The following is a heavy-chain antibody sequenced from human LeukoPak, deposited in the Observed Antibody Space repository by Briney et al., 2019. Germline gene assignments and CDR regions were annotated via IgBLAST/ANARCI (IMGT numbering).Heavy chain of an antibody. V-gene: IGHV4-59*12. CDR3: ARASIVVGWFDP. D-gene: IGHD3-16*02. J-gene: IGHJ5*02. Sequence: PSETLSLTCTVSGGSISSYYWSWIRQPPGKGLEWIGYIYYSGSTNYNPSLKSRVTISVDTSKNQFSLKLSSVTAADTAVYYCARASIVVGWFDPWGQGTLVTVSS. CDR2: IYYSGST. CDR1: GGSISSYY.